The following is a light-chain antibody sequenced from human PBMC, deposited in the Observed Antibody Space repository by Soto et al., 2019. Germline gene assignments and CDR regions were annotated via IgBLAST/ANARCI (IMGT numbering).Light chain of an antibody. V-gene: IGKV3-15*01. CDR2: RAS. J-gene: IGKJ1*01. CDR1: QNIYSN. Sequence: IVMTQSPATLSVSPGERVTLSCRASQNIYSNIAWYQQRPGQAPRLLIYRASTRATGVPARFSGSGSGTDFTLTISILQSEDFTVYSCLQYHNLWAFGQGTKVEIK. CDR3: LQYHNLWA.